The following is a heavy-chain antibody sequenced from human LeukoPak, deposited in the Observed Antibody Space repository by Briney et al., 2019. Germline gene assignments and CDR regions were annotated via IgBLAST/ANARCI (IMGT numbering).Heavy chain of an antibody. Sequence: PGRSLRLSCAASGFTFSSYAMHWVRQAPGKGLEWVAVISYDGSNKYYADSVKGRFTISRDNSKNTLYLQMNSLRAEDTAVYYCTRETSSRYFDYWGQGTLVTVSS. J-gene: IGHJ4*02. CDR1: GFTFSSYA. CDR2: ISYDGSNK. V-gene: IGHV3-30-3*01. CDR3: TRETSSRYFDY.